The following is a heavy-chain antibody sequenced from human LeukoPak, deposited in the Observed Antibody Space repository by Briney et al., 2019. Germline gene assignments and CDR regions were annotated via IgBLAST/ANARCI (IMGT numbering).Heavy chain of an antibody. CDR1: GFTFSSYA. D-gene: IGHD3-22*01. V-gene: IGHV3-30-3*01. CDR3: ARDRAPAGYYDSSGTAFDY. J-gene: IGHJ4*02. Sequence: GGSLRLSCAASGFTFSSYAMHWVRQAPGKGLEWVAVISYDGSNKYYADSVKGRFTISRDNSKNTLYLQMNSLRAEDTAVYYCARDRAPAGYYDSSGTAFDYWGQGTLVTVSS. CDR2: ISYDGSNK.